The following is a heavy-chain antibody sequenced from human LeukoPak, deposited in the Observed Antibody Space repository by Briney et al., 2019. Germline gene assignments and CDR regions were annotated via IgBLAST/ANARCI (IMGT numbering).Heavy chain of an antibody. V-gene: IGHV1-69*04. Sequence: ASVKVSCKASGGTFSSYAISWVRQAPGQGLDWMGRIIPILGIANYAQKFQGRVTITADKSTSTAYMELSSLRSEDTAVYYCARDAAAAGTVGYWGQGTLVTVSS. CDR2: IIPILGIA. D-gene: IGHD6-13*01. CDR1: GGTFSSYA. CDR3: ARDAAAAGTVGY. J-gene: IGHJ4*02.